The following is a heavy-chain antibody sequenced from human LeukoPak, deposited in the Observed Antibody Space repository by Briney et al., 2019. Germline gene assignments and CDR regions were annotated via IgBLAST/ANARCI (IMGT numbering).Heavy chain of an antibody. CDR1: RGSISSYY. J-gene: IGHJ4*02. CDR3: ARYYCPNGVCSGFDH. D-gene: IGHD2-8*01. Sequence: SETLSLTCTISRGSISSYYWSWIRQPPGKGLEWIGCISYTGSTNYNPSLESRVTISLDTSNSQFSLKLTSVTTADTAVYFCARYYCPNGVCSGFDHWGQGTLVTVSS. CDR2: ISYTGST. V-gene: IGHV4-59*01.